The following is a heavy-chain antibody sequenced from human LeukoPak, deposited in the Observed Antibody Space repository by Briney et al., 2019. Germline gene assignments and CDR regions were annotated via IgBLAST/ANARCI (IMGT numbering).Heavy chain of an antibody. Sequence: PGGSLRLSCAASGFTFSSYAMSWVRQAPGKGLEWVSAISGSGGSTYYADSVKGRFTISRDNSKNTLYLQMNSLRAEDTAVYYCAKSHVLRFLEWLLSDLYYFDYWGQGTLVTVSS. J-gene: IGHJ4*02. V-gene: IGHV3-23*01. CDR3: AKSHVLRFLEWLLSDLYYFDY. D-gene: IGHD3-3*01. CDR2: ISGSGGST. CDR1: GFTFSSYA.